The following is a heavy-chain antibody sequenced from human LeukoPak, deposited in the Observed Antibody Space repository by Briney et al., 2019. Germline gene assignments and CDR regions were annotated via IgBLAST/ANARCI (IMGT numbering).Heavy chain of an antibody. CDR1: GFTFSDYY. D-gene: IGHD3-3*01. Sequence: GGSLRLSCAASGFTFSDYYMSWIRQAPGKGLEWVSYISSSGSTIYYADSVKGRFTISRDNANNSLYLQMNSLRADDTAVYYCAKGADYDFWSGYYHAFDMWGQGTMVTVSS. CDR3: AKGADYDFWSGYYHAFDM. V-gene: IGHV3-11*01. J-gene: IGHJ3*02. CDR2: ISSSGSTI.